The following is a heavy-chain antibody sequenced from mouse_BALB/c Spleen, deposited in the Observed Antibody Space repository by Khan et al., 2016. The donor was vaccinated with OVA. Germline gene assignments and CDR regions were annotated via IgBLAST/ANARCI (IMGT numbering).Heavy chain of an antibody. J-gene: IGHJ4*01. Sequence: DLVMPGAAVTLSCKASGYTFTSYWINWIKQRPGQGIEWIGRIDPGSGSTSYNDMFKGKATLTVDASSSTAYIQLSSLSSEDSAVYFCASSKYYGSDLYAVDYWVQGTSVPLSS. CDR3: ASSKYYGSDLYAVDY. CDR1: GYTFTSYW. V-gene: IGHV1S41*01. CDR2: IDPGSGST. D-gene: IGHD1-1*01.